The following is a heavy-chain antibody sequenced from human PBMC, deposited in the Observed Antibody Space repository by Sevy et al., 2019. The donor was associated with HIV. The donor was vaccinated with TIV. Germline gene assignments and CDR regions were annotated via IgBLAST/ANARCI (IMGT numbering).Heavy chain of an antibody. CDR1: GFTFSANW. CDR2: ISPDGSDK. D-gene: IGHD3-16*01. CDR3: GDLTFGRFEA. Sequence: GGSLRLSCAASGFTFSANWMNWVRQAPGKGLEWVANISPDGSDKHYVDSVEGRFTISRDNAKNLLFLQMNSLRVEDTGVYYCGDLTFGRFEAWGRGTLVTVSS. V-gene: IGHV3-7*01. J-gene: IGHJ5*02.